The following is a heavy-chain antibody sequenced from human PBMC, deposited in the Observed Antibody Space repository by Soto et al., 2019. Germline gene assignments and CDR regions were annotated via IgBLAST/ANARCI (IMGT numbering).Heavy chain of an antibody. J-gene: IGHJ6*02. V-gene: IGHV3-23*01. D-gene: IGHD2-2*01. CDR1: GFTFSSYA. CDR3: AKGTIVVVPAAVEYGMDV. CDR2: ISGSGGST. Sequence: PGGSLRLSCAASGFTFSSYAMSWVRQAPGKGLEWVSAISGSGGSTYYADSVKGRFTISRDNSKNTLYLQMNSLRAEDTAVFYCAKGTIVVVPAAVEYGMDVWGQGTTVTVSS.